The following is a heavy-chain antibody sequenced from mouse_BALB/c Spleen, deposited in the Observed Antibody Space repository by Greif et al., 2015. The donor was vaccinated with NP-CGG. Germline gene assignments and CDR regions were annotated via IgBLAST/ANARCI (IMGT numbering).Heavy chain of an antibody. CDR2: IHPNSGNT. V-gene: IGHV1S130*01. J-gene: IGHJ3*01. CDR1: GYTFTSSW. CDR3: ARYGNYGAWFAY. Sequence: QVQLQQSGSVPVRPGASVKLSCKASGYTFTSSWMHWAKQRPGQGLEWIGEIHPNSGNTNYNEKFKGKATLTVDTSSSTAYVDLSSLTSEDSAVYYCARYGNYGAWFAYWGQGTLVTVSA. D-gene: IGHD2-1*01.